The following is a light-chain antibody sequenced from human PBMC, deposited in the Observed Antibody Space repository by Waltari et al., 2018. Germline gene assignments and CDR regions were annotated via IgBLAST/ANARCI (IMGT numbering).Light chain of an antibody. CDR1: SGSVSTRSY. V-gene: IGLV8-61*01. J-gene: IGLJ3*02. CDR2: STN. CDR3: VLYMGSGIWV. Sequence: QTVVTQEPSFSVSPGGTVTRTCGLSSGSVSTRSYPIWYQQTPGQAPRTLIYSTNTRSSGVPDRFSGSILGNKAALTITGAQADDESDYYCVLYMGSGIWVFGGGTKLTVL.